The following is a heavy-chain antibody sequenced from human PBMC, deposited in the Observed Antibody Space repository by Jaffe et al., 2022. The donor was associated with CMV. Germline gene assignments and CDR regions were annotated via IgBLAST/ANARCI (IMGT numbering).Heavy chain of an antibody. CDR1: TFTFSTYE. CDR3: TGGGRLHYFDR. D-gene: IGHD6-25*01. J-gene: IGHJ4*02. Sequence: EVQLVESGGGLVQPGGSLRLSCAASTFTFSTYEMNWVRQAPGRGLEWVSFISSSGSIMYYADSVKGRFTISRENAKNSLYLQMNSLRAEDTAVYYCTGGGRLHYFDRWGQGTLVTVSS. CDR2: ISSSGSIM. V-gene: IGHV3-48*03.